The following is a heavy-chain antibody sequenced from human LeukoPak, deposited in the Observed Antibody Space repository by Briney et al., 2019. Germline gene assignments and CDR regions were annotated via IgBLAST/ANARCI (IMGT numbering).Heavy chain of an antibody. J-gene: IGHJ5*02. V-gene: IGHV4-39*01. CDR3: ARGTAYGDYYYNWFDP. Sequence: SETLSLTCTVSGGSISSSSYYWGWIRLPPGKGLEWIGSIYYSGSTYYNPSLKSRVTISVDTSKNQFSLKLSSVTAADTAVYYCARGTAYGDYYYNWFDPWGQGTLVTVSS. CDR1: GGSISSSSYY. D-gene: IGHD4-17*01. CDR2: IYYSGST.